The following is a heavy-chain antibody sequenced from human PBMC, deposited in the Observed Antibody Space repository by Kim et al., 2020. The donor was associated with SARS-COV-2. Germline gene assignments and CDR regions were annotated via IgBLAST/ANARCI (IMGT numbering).Heavy chain of an antibody. D-gene: IGHD3-10*01. Sequence: GGSLRLSCAASGFTFDDFVMHWVRQAVGKGLEWLSLINGDGGITYYSDSVKGRFTVSRDNSKNSLYLQLNSLRTEDTALYFCARDMGVRESVGHFDYWRQGSLVTVSS. J-gene: IGHJ4*02. CDR3: ARDMGVRESVGHFDY. V-gene: IGHV3-43*02. CDR1: GFTFDDFV. CDR2: INGDGGIT.